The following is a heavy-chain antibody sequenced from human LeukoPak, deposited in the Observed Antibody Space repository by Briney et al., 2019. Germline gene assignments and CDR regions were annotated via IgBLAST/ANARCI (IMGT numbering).Heavy chain of an antibody. CDR3: ARARRLVGAAYCYFDY. CDR1: GYTFTSYA. CDR2: INAGNGNT. Sequence: ASVKVSCKASGYTFTSYAMHWVRQAPGQRLEWMGWINAGNGNTKYSQKFQGRVTITRDTSASTAYMELSSLRSEDTAVYYCARARRLVGAAYCYFDYWGQGTLVTVSS. V-gene: IGHV1-3*01. D-gene: IGHD2-15*01. J-gene: IGHJ4*02.